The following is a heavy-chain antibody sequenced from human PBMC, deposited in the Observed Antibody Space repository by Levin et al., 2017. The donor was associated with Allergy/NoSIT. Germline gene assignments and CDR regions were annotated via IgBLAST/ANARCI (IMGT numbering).Heavy chain of an antibody. Sequence: SETLSLTCTVSGGSISSSSYYWGWIRQPPGKGLEWIGSIYYSGSTYYNPFLKSRVTISVDTSKNQFSLKLSSVTAADTAVYYCARPAAGTNWFDPWGQGTLVTVSS. V-gene: IGHV4-39*01. D-gene: IGHD6-13*01. CDR2: IYYSGST. CDR1: GGSISSSSYY. J-gene: IGHJ5*02. CDR3: ARPAAGTNWFDP.